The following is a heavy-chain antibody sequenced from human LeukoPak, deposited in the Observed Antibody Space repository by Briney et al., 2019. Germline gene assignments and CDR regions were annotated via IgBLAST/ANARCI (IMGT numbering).Heavy chain of an antibody. J-gene: IGHJ4*02. Sequence: PSETLSLTCAVYGGSFSGYYWSWIRQPPGKGLEWIGEINHSGSTNYNPSLKSRVTISVDTSKNQFSLKLSSVTAADTAVYYCARLLRGSRDYWGQGILVTVSS. CDR2: INHSGST. CDR1: GGSFSGYY. CDR3: ARLLRGSRDY. D-gene: IGHD3-3*01. V-gene: IGHV4-34*01.